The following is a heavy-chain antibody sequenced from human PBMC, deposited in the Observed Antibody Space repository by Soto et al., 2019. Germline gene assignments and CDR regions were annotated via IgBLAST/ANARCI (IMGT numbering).Heavy chain of an antibody. CDR2: IVPLFGTA. J-gene: IGHJ5*01. CDR3: ARPKWDLEGETDS. Sequence: QVQLVQSGAEVKKPGSSVKVSCKAFGGTFSNSGVNWVRQAPGQGLEWMGGIVPLFGTATLAKRFQGRVTLTADTSSAYMELNTLTSEDTAIYYCARPKWDLEGETDSWGQGTLVTVSS. CDR1: GGTFSNSG. V-gene: IGHV1-69*01. D-gene: IGHD1-26*01.